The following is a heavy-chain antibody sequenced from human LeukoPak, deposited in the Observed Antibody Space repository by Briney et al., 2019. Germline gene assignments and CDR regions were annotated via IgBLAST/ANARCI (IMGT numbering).Heavy chain of an antibody. CDR3: ARPEPDIHCSSTSCSYNRAFDY. J-gene: IGHJ4*02. CDR1: GYTFTSYY. D-gene: IGHD2-2*01. Sequence: ASVKVSCKASGYTFTSYYMHWVRQAPGQGLEWMGIINPSGGSTSYAQKFQGRVTMTRDTSTSTVYMELSSLRSEDTAVYYCARPEPDIHCSSTSCSYNRAFDYWGQGTLVTVSS. V-gene: IGHV1-46*01. CDR2: INPSGGST.